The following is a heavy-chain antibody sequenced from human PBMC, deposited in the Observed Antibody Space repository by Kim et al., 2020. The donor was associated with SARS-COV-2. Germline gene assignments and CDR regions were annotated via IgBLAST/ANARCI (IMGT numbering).Heavy chain of an antibody. Sequence: GGSLRLSCAASGFSFSRYGLHWVRQAPGKGLEWVAVISYDESEKYYADSVKGRFTISRDTSKNMLYLEMKSLKTEDTSVYYCAKGSTGSGYSSADRWGQGTLVTVSS. CDR1: GFSFSRYG. J-gene: IGHJ5*02. CDR2: ISYDESEK. D-gene: IGHD5-12*01. V-gene: IGHV3-30*18. CDR3: AKGSTGSGYSSADR.